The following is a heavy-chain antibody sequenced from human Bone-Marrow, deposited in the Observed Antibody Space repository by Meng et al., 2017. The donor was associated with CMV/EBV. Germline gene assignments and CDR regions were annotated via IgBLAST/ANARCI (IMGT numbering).Heavy chain of an antibody. CDR1: GYTFTGHY. J-gene: IGHJ3*02. CDR2: INPSSGGT. Sequence: ASVKVSCKASGYTFTGHYMHWVRQAPGQGLEWMGWINPSSGGTKYAQNLQGRVTMTRDTSISTAYMELSRLRSADTAVYYCARLSRMIAARPWPAFDIWGQGTMVTV. V-gene: IGHV1-2*02. CDR3: ARLSRMIAARPWPAFDI. D-gene: IGHD6-6*01.